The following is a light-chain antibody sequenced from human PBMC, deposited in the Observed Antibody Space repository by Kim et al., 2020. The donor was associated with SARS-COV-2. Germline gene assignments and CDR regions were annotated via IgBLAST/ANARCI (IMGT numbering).Light chain of an antibody. V-gene: IGKV1-39*01. CDR1: QTVGSH. CDR2: GAS. CDR3: QQTYSIPT. Sequence: DIQMTQSPLSLSASVGVTVTITCRASQTVGSHLNWFQQKPGKVPKLLIFGASNLQRGAPSRFSASGSGTDFTLTISSLQPEDFVTYYCQQTYSIPTFGPGTKVDIK. J-gene: IGKJ1*01.